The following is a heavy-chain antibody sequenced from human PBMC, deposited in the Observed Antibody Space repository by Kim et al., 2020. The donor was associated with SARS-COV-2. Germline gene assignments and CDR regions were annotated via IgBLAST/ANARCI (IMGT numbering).Heavy chain of an antibody. D-gene: IGHD3-3*01. CDR2: IYSSGST. J-gene: IGHJ4*02. V-gene: IGHV3-66*01. CDR1: GFTFSSKN. CDR3: ARGFCLD. Sequence: GGSLRLSCTASGFTFSSKNMSWVRQAPGKGLEWVSVIYSSGSTYYADSVKGRFTISRDNSENTVYLQMNSLRPEDTAVYYCARGFCLDWSQGTLVTVSS.